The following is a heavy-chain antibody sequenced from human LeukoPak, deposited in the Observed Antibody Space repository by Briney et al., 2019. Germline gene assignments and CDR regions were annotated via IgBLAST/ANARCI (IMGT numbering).Heavy chain of an antibody. CDR3: ARKDTAGFDP. J-gene: IGHJ5*02. Sequence: SVKVSCKASGGTFSSYAISWVRQAPGQGLEWMGGIIPIFGTANYAQKFQGRVTITADESTSTAYMELSSLRSEDTAVCYCARKDTAGFDPWGQGTLVTVSS. V-gene: IGHV1-69*13. CDR2: IIPIFGTA. CDR1: GGTFSSYA. D-gene: IGHD5-18*01.